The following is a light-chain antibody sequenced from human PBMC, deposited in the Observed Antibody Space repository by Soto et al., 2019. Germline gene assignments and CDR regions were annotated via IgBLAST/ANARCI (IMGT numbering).Light chain of an antibody. CDR1: QSISSW. Sequence: DIQMTQSPSTLSASVEDRVTITCRASQSISSWLAWYQQKPGKAPKLLIYKASSLESGVPSRFSDSGSGTELTLTISSLQPDDFATYYCQQYNSYPWAFGQGAKVEIK. J-gene: IGKJ1*01. CDR2: KAS. CDR3: QQYNSYPWA. V-gene: IGKV1-5*03.